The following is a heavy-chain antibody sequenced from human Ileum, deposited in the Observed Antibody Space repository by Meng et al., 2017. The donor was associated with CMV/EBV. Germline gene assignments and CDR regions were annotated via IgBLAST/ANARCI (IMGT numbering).Heavy chain of an antibody. D-gene: IGHD2-21*02. CDR2: IYYSGGT. Sequence: QLQLQGSGPGLVTPSETLSLTCTVSGASISRSTYYWGWIRQPPGKGLEWIGSIYYSGGTYYNPSLKSRVTISVDTSKNQFSLKLHSVTAADTAVYYCASGDSLRAVDFWGQGTLVTVSS. J-gene: IGHJ4*02. CDR3: ASGDSLRAVDF. CDR1: GASISRSTYY. V-gene: IGHV4-39*07.